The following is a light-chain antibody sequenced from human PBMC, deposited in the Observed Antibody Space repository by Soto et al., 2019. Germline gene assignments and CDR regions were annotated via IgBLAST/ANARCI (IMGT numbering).Light chain of an antibody. J-gene: IGKJ2*01. CDR2: WAS. CDR3: QQYYNTPYT. CDR1: QSVLYSSNNKNY. Sequence: DIMMTQSPDSLAVSLGERATINCKSSQSVLYSSNNKNYLTWYQQKPGQPPKLLIYWASTRESGVPDRFSGSGSGTDFTLTISSLQAEDVAVYYCQQYYNTPYTFGQGTKREIK. V-gene: IGKV4-1*01.